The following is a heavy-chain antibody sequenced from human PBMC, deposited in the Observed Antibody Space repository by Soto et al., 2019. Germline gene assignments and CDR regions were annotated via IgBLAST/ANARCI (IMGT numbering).Heavy chain of an antibody. CDR1: GGSISSSSYY. D-gene: IGHD2-15*01. Sequence: LSLTCTVSGGSISSSSYYWGWIRQLPGKGLEWIGSIFYSGSTYYNPSPRSRVTIYIDLSKNQFSLKLSSVTAADTAVYYCARHLVVAATTYNWFDLWGQGTLVTVSS. J-gene: IGHJ5*02. CDR3: ARHLVVAATTYNWFDL. CDR2: IFYSGST. V-gene: IGHV4-39*01.